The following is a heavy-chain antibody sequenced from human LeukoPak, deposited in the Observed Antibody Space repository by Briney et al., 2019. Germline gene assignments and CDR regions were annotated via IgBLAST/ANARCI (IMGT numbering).Heavy chain of an antibody. CDR1: GFTSSSYS. CDR2: ISSSSSYI. D-gene: IGHD3-10*01. Sequence: GGSLRLSCAASGFTSSSYSMNWVRQAPGKGLEWVSSISSSSSYIYYADSVKGRFTISRDNAKNSLYLQMNSLRAEDTAVYYCARYQGLWFGELGPNWFDPWGQGTLVTVSS. J-gene: IGHJ5*02. V-gene: IGHV3-21*01. CDR3: ARYQGLWFGELGPNWFDP.